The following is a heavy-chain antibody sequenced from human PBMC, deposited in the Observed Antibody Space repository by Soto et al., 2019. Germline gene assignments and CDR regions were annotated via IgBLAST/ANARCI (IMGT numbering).Heavy chain of an antibody. J-gene: IGHJ6*02. D-gene: IGHD5-12*01. CDR3: ARVIGGYDYYYYYGMDV. CDR2: IYYRGST. V-gene: IGHV4-59*01. Sequence: SETLSLTCTVSGGSISSYYWSWIQQPPGKGLEWIGYIYYRGSTNYNPSLKSRVTISVATSKNQFSLKLSSVTAADTAVYYCARVIGGYDYYYYYGMDVWGQGTTVTV. CDR1: GGSISSYY.